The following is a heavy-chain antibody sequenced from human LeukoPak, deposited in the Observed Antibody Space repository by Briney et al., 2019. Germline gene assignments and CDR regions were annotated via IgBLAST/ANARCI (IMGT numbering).Heavy chain of an antibody. J-gene: IGHJ2*01. CDR3: ARDCGGSCYSLYWYFDL. Sequence: GASVKVSCKASGYTFTNYGISWGRQAPGQGLEWMGWISAYNGNTNYAQKLQGRVTMTTDTSTSTAYMELRSLRSDDTAVYYCARDCGGSCYSLYWYFDLWGRGTLVTVSS. CDR1: GYTFTNYG. V-gene: IGHV1-18*01. D-gene: IGHD2-15*01. CDR2: ISAYNGNT.